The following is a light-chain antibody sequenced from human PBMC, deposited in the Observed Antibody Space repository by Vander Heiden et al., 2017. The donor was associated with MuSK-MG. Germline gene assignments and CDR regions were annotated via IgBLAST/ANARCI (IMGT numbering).Light chain of an antibody. CDR1: SSDVGSYNL. V-gene: IGLV2-23*02. Sequence: SALTPPASVSGSPGQSITISCTGTSSDVGSYNLVSWYQQHPGKAPKLMIYEVSKRPSGVSNRFSGSKSGNTASLTISGLQAEDEADYYCCSYAGSSTLIVFGGGTQLTVL. J-gene: IGLJ2*01. CDR2: EVS. CDR3: CSYAGSSTLIV.